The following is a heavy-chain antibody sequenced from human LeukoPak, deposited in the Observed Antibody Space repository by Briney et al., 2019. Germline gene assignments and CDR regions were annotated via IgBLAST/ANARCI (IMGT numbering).Heavy chain of an antibody. D-gene: IGHD4-11*01. Sequence: AGGSLRLSCAASGFIVSNNYMSWVRQAPGKGLESVSLIYSGGDKRYAASVKGRFTISRVNSKNTLYLQMNSLRAEDTAVYYCAREDSNYDHSFDYWGQGTLVTVSS. V-gene: IGHV3-53*01. J-gene: IGHJ4*02. CDR2: IYSGGDK. CDR3: AREDSNYDHSFDY. CDR1: GFIVSNNY.